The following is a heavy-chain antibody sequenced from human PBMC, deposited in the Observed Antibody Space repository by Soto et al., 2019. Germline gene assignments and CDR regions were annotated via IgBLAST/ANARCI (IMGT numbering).Heavy chain of an antibody. Sequence: GGSLRLSCAASGFTFSSYWMHWVRQAPGKGLVWVSRINTDGSITNYADSVKGRFTISRDNAKNTLYLQLNSLRAEDTAVYYCARPIQGLLLSHWGQVTLVTVSS. V-gene: IGHV3-74*01. CDR2: INTDGSIT. D-gene: IGHD3-22*01. CDR3: ARPIQGLLLSH. J-gene: IGHJ4*02. CDR1: GFTFSSYW.